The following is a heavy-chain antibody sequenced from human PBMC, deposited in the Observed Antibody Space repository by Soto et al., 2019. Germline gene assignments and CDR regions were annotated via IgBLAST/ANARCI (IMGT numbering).Heavy chain of an antibody. CDR1: GFTFSSYS. CDR2: ISGSGGST. D-gene: IGHD4-17*01. V-gene: IGHV3-23*01. CDR3: AKGVVPEYYGDSYNWFDP. J-gene: IGHJ5*02. Sequence: GGSLRLSCAASGFTFSSYSMSWVRQAPGKGLEWVSAISGSGGSTYYADSVKGRFTISRDNSKNTLYLQMNSLRAEDTAVYYCAKGVVPEYYGDSYNWFDPWGQGTLVTVSS.